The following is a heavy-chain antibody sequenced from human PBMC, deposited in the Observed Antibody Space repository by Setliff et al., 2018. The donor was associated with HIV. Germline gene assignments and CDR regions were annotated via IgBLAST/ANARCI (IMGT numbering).Heavy chain of an antibody. CDR1: GYTFTVYY. V-gene: IGHV1-2*02. J-gene: IGHJ4*02. Sequence: SVKVSCKASGYTFTVYYLHWLRQAPGQGLEWMGWMNPNSGGTNYAQKFQGRVTMTRDTSINTAFMELNSLRSGDTAVYYCARLFYDYWSGFYSGDYWGQGTLVTVSS. CDR3: ARLFYDYWSGFYSGDY. D-gene: IGHD3-3*01. CDR2: MNPNSGGT.